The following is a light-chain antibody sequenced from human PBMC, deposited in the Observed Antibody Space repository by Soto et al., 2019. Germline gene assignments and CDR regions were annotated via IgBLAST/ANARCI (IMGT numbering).Light chain of an antibody. CDR1: QSINNW. V-gene: IGKV1-5*01. Sequence: DVQMTHSPVSLSASLGDRVTITCRASQSINNWLAWYQQKPGKAPKFLIYDASTLETGVPSRFSGSASGTEFTLTISGLQPEDVASYYCQQYDTYPLTFGGGTKVDI. J-gene: IGKJ4*01. CDR2: DAS. CDR3: QQYDTYPLT.